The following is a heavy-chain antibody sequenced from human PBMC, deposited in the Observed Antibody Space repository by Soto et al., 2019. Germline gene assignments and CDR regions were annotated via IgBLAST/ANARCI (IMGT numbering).Heavy chain of an antibody. CDR1: GFTFSSYA. Sequence: GGSLRLSCAASGFTFSSYAMSWVRQAPGKGLEWVSAISGSGGSTYYADSVKGRFTISRDNSKNTLYLQMNSLRAEDTAVYYCAKASTDYGDYADAFDIWGQGTMVTVSS. CDR2: ISGSGGST. CDR3: AKASTDYGDYADAFDI. J-gene: IGHJ3*02. D-gene: IGHD4-17*01. V-gene: IGHV3-23*01.